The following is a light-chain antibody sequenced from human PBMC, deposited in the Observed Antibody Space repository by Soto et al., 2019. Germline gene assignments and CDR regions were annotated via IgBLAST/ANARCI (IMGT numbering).Light chain of an antibody. CDR2: DVN. J-gene: IGLJ1*01. V-gene: IGLV2-14*01. CDR1: SSDVGGYNY. Sequence: QSVLTQPASVSGSPGQSITISCTETSSDVGGYNYVSWYQQHPGKAPKLMIYDVNNRPSGVSNRFSGSKSGNTASLTISGLQSEDEADYYCSLYTYSSTRVFGTGTKLTVL. CDR3: SLYTYSSTRV.